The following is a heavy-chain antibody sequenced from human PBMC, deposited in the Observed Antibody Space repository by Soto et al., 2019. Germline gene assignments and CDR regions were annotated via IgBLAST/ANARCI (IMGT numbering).Heavy chain of an antibody. V-gene: IGHV3-7*03. Sequence: PGGSLRLSCAASGFTFSSYWMSWVRQAPGKGLEWVANIKQDGSEKYYVDSVKGRFTISRDNAKNSLYLQMNSLRAEDTAVYYCARDQKAVAGWGVYYYYGMDVWGQGTTVTVSS. J-gene: IGHJ6*02. CDR3: ARDQKAVAGWGVYYYYGMDV. D-gene: IGHD6-19*01. CDR2: IKQDGSEK. CDR1: GFTFSSYW.